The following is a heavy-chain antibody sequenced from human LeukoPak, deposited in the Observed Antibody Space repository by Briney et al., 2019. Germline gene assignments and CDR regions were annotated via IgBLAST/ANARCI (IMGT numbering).Heavy chain of an antibody. V-gene: IGHV3-48*04. CDR3: ARDVTPYYYMDV. CDR2: ISSSGDTI. D-gene: IGHD3-16*02. CDR1: GFTFSSYA. J-gene: IGHJ6*03. Sequence: GGSLRLSCAASGFTFSSYAMSWVRQAPGKGLEWVSYISSSGDTIYYADSVKGRFTISRDNAKNSLYLQMNSLRAEDTAVYYCARDVTPYYYMDVWGKGTTATISS.